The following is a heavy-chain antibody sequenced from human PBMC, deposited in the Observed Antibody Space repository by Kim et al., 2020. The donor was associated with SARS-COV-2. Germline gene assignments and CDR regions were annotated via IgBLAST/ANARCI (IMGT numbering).Heavy chain of an antibody. D-gene: IGHD3-10*01. CDR1: GGSFSGYY. J-gene: IGHJ4*02. V-gene: IGHV4-34*01. CDR3: ARGFQRAPGVY. CDR2: INHSGST. Sequence: SETLSLTCAVYGGSFSGYYWSWIRQPPGKGLEWIGEINHSGSTNYNPSLKSRVTISVDTSKNQFSLKLSSVTAADTAVYYCARGFQRAPGVYWGQGTLVTVSS.